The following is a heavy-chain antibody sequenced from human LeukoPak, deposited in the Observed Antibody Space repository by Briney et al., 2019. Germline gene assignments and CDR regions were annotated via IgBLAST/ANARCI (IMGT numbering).Heavy chain of an antibody. CDR2: IYHSGST. Sequence: PSETLSLTCTVSGGSISSGGYYWSWIRQPPGKGLEWIGYIYHSGSTYYNPSLKSRVTISVDRSKNQFSLKLSSVTAADTAVYYCARDIGASYYYDSSGYNWYFDLWGRGTLVTVSS. J-gene: IGHJ2*01. V-gene: IGHV4-30-2*01. D-gene: IGHD3-22*01. CDR1: GGSISSGGYY. CDR3: ARDIGASYYYDSSGYNWYFDL.